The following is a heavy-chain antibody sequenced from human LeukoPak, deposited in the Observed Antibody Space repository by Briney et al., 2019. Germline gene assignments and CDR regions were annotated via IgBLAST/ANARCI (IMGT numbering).Heavy chain of an antibody. V-gene: IGHV1-18*01. CDR3: ARVLLVFGVVIISHFDY. J-gene: IGHJ4*02. D-gene: IGHD3-3*01. Sequence: ASVKVSCKASGYTFTSYDISWVRQAPGQGLEWMGWISAYNGNTNYAQKLQGRVTMTTDTSTSTAYMELRSLRSDDTAVYYCARVLLVFGVVIISHFDYWGQGTLVTVSS. CDR2: ISAYNGNT. CDR1: GYTFTSYD.